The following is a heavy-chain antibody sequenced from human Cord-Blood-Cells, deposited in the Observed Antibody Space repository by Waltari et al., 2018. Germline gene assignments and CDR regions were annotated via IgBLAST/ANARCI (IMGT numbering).Heavy chain of an antibody. D-gene: IGHD2-8*02. Sequence: SMNWVRQAPGKGLGWVSSISSSSSYIYYADSVKGRFTSYRNNAKNSLYLQMNRLRAEDTAVYYCARDRTYCTGGVCYNDYWGQGTLVTVSS. V-gene: IGHV3-21*01. CDR2: ISSSSSYI. J-gene: IGHJ4*02. CDR1: S. CDR3: ARDRTYCTGGVCYNDY.